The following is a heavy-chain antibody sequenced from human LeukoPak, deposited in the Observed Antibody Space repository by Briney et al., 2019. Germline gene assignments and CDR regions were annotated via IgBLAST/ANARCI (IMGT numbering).Heavy chain of an antibody. Sequence: GGSLRLSCAASGFTFSSYAMTWVRQAPGKGLEWVSTITGSGDSTYYADSVKGRFTISRDNSKNTLYLQMNNLRADDTAVYYCAKDRSSSFLPVDSWGQGTLVTVSS. CDR3: AKDRSSSFLPVDS. D-gene: IGHD6-13*01. J-gene: IGHJ4*02. CDR2: ITGSGDST. V-gene: IGHV3-23*01. CDR1: GFTFSSYA.